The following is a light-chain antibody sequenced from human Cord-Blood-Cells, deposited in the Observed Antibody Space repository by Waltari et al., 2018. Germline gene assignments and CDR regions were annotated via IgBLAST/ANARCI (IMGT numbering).Light chain of an antibody. V-gene: IGKV2-28*01. CDR2: LGS. CDR3: MQALQTPLT. J-gene: IGKJ4*01. CDR1: QSLLHSNGYNY. Sequence: DTVMTQSPLSLPVTPGEPASIACRSSQSLLHSNGYNYLDWYLQKPGQSPQLLIYLGSNRASGVPDRFSGSGSGTDFTLKISRVEAEDVGVYYCMQALQTPLTFGGGTKVKIK.